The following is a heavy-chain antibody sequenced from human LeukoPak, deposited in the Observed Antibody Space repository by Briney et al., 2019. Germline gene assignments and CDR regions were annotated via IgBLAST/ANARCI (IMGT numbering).Heavy chain of an antibody. V-gene: IGHV1-46*01. CDR2: INPSGGST. CDR1: GYTFTSYY. D-gene: IGHD3-22*01. J-gene: IGHJ3*02. Sequence: GASVKVSCKASGYTFTSYYMHWVRQAPGQGLEWMGIINPSGGSTSYAQKFQGRVTMTRDTSTSTVYMELSSLRSEDTAVCYCARAGPNNYYDSSGYALAFDIWGQGTMVTVSS. CDR3: ARAGPNNYYDSSGYALAFDI.